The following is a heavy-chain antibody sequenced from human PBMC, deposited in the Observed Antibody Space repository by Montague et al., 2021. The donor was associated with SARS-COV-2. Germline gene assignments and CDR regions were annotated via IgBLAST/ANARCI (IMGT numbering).Heavy chain of an antibody. D-gene: IGHD2-2*01. Sequence: CAISGDSVSLNIATRNLIRQSPSIGLEWLGRTYYRSKWYNDYAESVKSRITIDPDTSKHQFSLHLSSVTPEDTAVYYCARIPVGSKYYFDFWGQGTLVTVSS. CDR2: TYYRSKWYN. CDR1: GDSVSLNIAT. CDR3: ARIPVGSKYYFDF. J-gene: IGHJ4*02. V-gene: IGHV6-1*01.